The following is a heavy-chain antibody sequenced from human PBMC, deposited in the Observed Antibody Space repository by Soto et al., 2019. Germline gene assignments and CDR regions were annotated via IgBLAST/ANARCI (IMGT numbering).Heavy chain of an antibody. V-gene: IGHV3-30*18. CDR1: GFTFSSYG. D-gene: IGHD5-18*01. Sequence: PGGSLRLSCAASGFTFSSYGMHWVRQAPGKGLEWVAVISYDGSNKYYADSVKGRFTISRDNSKNTLYLQMNSLRAEDTAVYYCAKDTYPDTAPAVYNHDMDVWGQGTTVTVSS. CDR2: ISYDGSNK. CDR3: AKDTYPDTAPAVYNHDMDV. J-gene: IGHJ6*02.